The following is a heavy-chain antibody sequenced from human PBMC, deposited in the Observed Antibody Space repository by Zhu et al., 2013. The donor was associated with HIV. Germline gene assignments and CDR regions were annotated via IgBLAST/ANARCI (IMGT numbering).Heavy chain of an antibody. CDR3: ARDQNAFDY. V-gene: IGHV4-38-2*02. CDR2: VYHSGST. J-gene: IGHJ4*02. Sequence: VQLQESGPGLVKPSETLSLTCTVSGFSISSGYYWGWIRQPPGKGLEWIGSVYHSGSTYYNPSLKSRVTVSMDTSKNQVSLRLNSVIAADTAVYYCARDQNAFDYWGQGTLVTVSS. D-gene: IGHD1-1*01. CDR1: GFSISSGYY.